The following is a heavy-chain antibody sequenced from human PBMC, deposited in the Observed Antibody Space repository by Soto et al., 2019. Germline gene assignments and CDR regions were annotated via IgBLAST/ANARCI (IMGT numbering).Heavy chain of an antibody. CDR2: ISSDGNDK. D-gene: IGHD3-22*01. V-gene: IGHV3-30*18. CDR3: AKDGSKYYYDRSGFYFDS. J-gene: IGHJ4*02. Sequence: LSLSCAASGFSFSTYVMHWVRQAPGKGLEWVAVISSDGNDKNYADSLKGRFTISRDNSKNTLYLQMDSLRAEDTAVYYCAKDGSKYYYDRSGFYFDSWGQGTLVTVSS. CDR1: GFSFSTYV.